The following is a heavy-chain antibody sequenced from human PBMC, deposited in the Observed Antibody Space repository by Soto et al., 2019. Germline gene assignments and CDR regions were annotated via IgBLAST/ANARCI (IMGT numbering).Heavy chain of an antibody. CDR1: GGSFSGYY. CDR2: INHSGST. Sequence: QVQLQQWGAGLLKPSETLSLTCAVYGGSFSGYYWSWIRQPPGKGLEWIGEINHSGSTNYNPSLNSRVTISVDTSKNQFSLKLSSVTAADTAVYYCARGLGRDGYNYHYYYGMDVWGQGTTVTVSS. CDR3: ARGLGRDGYNYHYYYGMDV. D-gene: IGHD5-12*01. J-gene: IGHJ6*02. V-gene: IGHV4-34*01.